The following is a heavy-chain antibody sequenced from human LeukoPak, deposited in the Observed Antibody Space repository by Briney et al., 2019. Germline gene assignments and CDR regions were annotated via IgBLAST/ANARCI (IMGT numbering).Heavy chain of an antibody. CDR1: GGTFSSYA. CDR2: IIPIFGTA. Sequence: GSSVKVSCKASGGTFSSYAISLVRQAPGQGLEWMGGIIPIFGTANYAQKLQGRVTMTTDTSTSTAYMELRSLRSDDTAVYYCARDQYSSGWYDGDYWGQGTLVTVSS. CDR3: ARDQYSSGWYDGDY. D-gene: IGHD6-19*01. V-gene: IGHV1-69*05. J-gene: IGHJ4*02.